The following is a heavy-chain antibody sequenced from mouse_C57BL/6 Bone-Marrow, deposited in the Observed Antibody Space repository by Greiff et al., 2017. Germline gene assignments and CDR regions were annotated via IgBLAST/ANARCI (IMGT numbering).Heavy chain of an antibody. Sequence: VQLQQSGAELVRPGASVKLSCTASGFNINDDYMHWVKQRPEQGLEWIGWIDPENGDTEYASKFQGKATITADTSSNTAYLQLSSLTSEDTADYYCTTRYGSSYGYFDVWGTGTTVTVSS. D-gene: IGHD1-1*01. J-gene: IGHJ1*03. CDR2: IDPENGDT. CDR3: TTRYGSSYGYFDV. CDR1: GFNINDDY. V-gene: IGHV14-4*01.